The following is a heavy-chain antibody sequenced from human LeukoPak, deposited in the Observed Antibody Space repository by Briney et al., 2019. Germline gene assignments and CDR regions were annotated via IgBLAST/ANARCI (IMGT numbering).Heavy chain of an antibody. V-gene: IGHV3-23*01. J-gene: IGHJ4*02. Sequence: GGSLRLSCLTSGFTLSTNAMSWVRQAPGKGLESISGISGSGASTYYADFVKGRFTISRDDSRNTLYLQMNSLRGDDTAVYYCAKDVGKWESLHFFDYWGQGTLVTVSS. CDR1: GFTLSTNA. D-gene: IGHD1-26*01. CDR3: AKDVGKWESLHFFDY. CDR2: ISGSGAST.